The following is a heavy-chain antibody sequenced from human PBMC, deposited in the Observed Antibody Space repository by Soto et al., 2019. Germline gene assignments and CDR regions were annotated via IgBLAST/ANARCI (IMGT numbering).Heavy chain of an antibody. D-gene: IGHD3-10*01. CDR1: GFNVADSF. CDR3: ARDRENYYGSGSYYMLGAGDI. J-gene: IGHJ3*02. V-gene: IGHV3-53*04. Sequence: PGGSLRLSCAASGFNVADSFVGWVRQAPGKGLQFVSVIHESGYTYYDDSVKGRFTISRHNSENTVFLQMSSLRGDDTAVYYCARDRENYYGSGSYYMLGAGDIWGQGTMVTVSS. CDR2: IHESGYT.